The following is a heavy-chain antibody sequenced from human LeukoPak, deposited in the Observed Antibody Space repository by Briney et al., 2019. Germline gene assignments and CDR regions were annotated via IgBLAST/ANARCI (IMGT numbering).Heavy chain of an antibody. CDR2: ISSSSSYI. J-gene: IGHJ4*02. CDR3: ARDRGRRDGYNLDY. CDR1: GFTFSSYG. D-gene: IGHD5-24*01. V-gene: IGHV3-21*01. Sequence: GGSLRLSCAASGFTFSSYGMSWVRQAPGKGLEWVSSISSSSSYIYYADSVKGRFTISRDNAKNSLYLQMNSLRAEDTAVYYCARDRGRRDGYNLDYWGQGTLVTVSS.